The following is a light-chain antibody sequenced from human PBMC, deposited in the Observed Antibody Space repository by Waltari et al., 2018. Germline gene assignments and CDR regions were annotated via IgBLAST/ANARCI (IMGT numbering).Light chain of an antibody. CDR2: EVS. Sequence: QSALTQPASVSGSPGQSITISCTGTSSDVGGYNHVSWYQQLPGKTPKLIISEVSNRPSGVSDRFSGSKSGNTASLTISGLQAEDEADYYCTSYTSISTRVFGGGPKLTVL. CDR1: SSDVGGYNH. V-gene: IGLV2-14*01. CDR3: TSYTSISTRV. J-gene: IGLJ3*02.